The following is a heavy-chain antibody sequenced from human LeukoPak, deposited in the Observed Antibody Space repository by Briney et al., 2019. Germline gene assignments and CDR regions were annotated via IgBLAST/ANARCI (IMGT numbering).Heavy chain of an antibody. J-gene: IGHJ1*01. CDR3: ARDRYCGGDCYSCCVEYFQH. CDR1: GGTFSSYA. CDR2: IIPIFGTA. D-gene: IGHD2-21*02. V-gene: IGHV1-69*01. Sequence: ASVKVSCKASGGTFSSYAISWVRQAPGQGLEWMGGIIPIFGTANYAQKFQGRVTITADESTSTAYMELSSLRSEDMAVYYCARDRYCGGDCYSCCVEYFQHWGQGTLVTVSS.